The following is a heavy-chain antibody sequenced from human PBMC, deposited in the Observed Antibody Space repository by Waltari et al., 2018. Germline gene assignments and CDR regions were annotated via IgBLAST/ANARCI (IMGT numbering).Heavy chain of an antibody. V-gene: IGHV3-74*01. J-gene: IGHJ4*02. D-gene: IGHD3-22*01. CDR2: ISSDGSTI. CDR3: TRSGYTDSWSGTQFDY. Sequence: EEQLVESGGGLAQPGESLRLSCAASGFTFSRYWMDWVRQAPGKGLVWVSRISSDGSTITDADSVKGRFTISRDNAKNTLYVQMNRLRAEDTAVYYCTRSGYTDSWSGTQFDYWGQGTLVTVSS. CDR1: GFTFSRYW.